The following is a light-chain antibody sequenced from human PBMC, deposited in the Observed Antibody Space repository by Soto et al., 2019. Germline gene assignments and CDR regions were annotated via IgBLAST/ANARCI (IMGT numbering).Light chain of an antibody. Sequence: QSAPTQPASVSGSPGQSITISCTGTSSDVGGYNYVSWYQQHPGKAPKLMIYDVSNRPSGVSNRFSGPKSGNTASLTISGLQAEDEADYYCSSYTSSSTLLYVFGTGTKLTVL. J-gene: IGLJ1*01. CDR1: SSDVGGYNY. V-gene: IGLV2-14*01. CDR3: SSYTSSSTLLYV. CDR2: DVS.